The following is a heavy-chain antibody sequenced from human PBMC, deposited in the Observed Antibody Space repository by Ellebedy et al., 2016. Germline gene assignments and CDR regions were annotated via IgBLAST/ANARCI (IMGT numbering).Heavy chain of an antibody. CDR2: ISYDGSNK. D-gene: IGHD3-22*01. Sequence: GGSLRLSCAASGFTFSSYGMHWVRQAPGKGLEWVAVISYDGSNKYYADSVKGRFTISRDNSKDTLYLQMNSLRAEDTAVYYCAREVDSSGYFGSYYYYYGMDVWGQGTTVTVSS. J-gene: IGHJ6*02. V-gene: IGHV3-30*03. CDR3: AREVDSSGYFGSYYYYYGMDV. CDR1: GFTFSSYG.